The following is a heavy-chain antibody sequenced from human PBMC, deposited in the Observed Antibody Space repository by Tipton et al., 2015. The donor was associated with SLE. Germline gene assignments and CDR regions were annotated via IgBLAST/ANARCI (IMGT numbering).Heavy chain of an antibody. Sequence: QLVQSGAEVKKPGSSVKVSCKASGGTFSSYDISWVRQAPGQGLEWMGGIIPIFGKANYAQKFQGRVTITADESTSTAYMELSSLRSEDTAVYYCARVPLKRIWDPYSSGWSFDYCGQGTLVTVSS. V-gene: IGHV1-69*01. CDR2: IIPIFGKA. CDR3: ARVPLKRIWDPYSSGWSFDY. D-gene: IGHD6-19*01. CDR1: GGTFSSYD. J-gene: IGHJ4*02.